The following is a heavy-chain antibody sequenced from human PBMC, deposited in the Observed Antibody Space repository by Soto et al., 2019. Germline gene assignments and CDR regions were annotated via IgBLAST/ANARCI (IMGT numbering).Heavy chain of an antibody. J-gene: IGHJ4*02. V-gene: IGHV4-59*01. Sequence: QVQLQESGPGLVKPSETLSLSCTVSGASITDYYWTWIRQPPGQGLEWIGYVYYSGRTNYNPSLKSRVTMSADMSKDQFSLILTSLTAADTAVYYCASFHGVASAGFDSWGQGTLVTVSS. D-gene: IGHD6-13*01. CDR2: VYYSGRT. CDR3: ASFHGVASAGFDS. CDR1: GASITDYY.